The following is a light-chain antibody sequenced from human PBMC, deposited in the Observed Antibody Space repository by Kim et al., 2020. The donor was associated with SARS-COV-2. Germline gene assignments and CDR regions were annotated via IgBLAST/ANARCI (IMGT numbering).Light chain of an antibody. V-gene: IGKV1-27*01. Sequence: DIQMTQSPSSLSASVGDRVTITCRASQDISNYLTWYQQKSGKAPKLLIYDAAALQSGVPSRFSGSGSGTDFTLTISSLQPEDVATYYCQKYNSAPWTFGQGTKVDIK. CDR2: DAA. CDR1: QDISNY. CDR3: QKYNSAPWT. J-gene: IGKJ1*01.